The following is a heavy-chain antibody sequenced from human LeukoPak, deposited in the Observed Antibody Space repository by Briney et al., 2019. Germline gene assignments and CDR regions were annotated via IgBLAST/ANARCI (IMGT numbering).Heavy chain of an antibody. CDR1: GFTFSSYA. Sequence: GGSLRLSCSASGFTFSSYAMHWVRQAPGKGLEYVSAISSNGGSTYYADSVKGRFTISRDNSKNTLYLQMRSLRAEDTAVYYCGGVKDYYGSGGLDYWGQGTLVTVSS. CDR2: ISSNGGST. D-gene: IGHD3-10*01. V-gene: IGHV3-64D*06. J-gene: IGHJ4*02. CDR3: GGVKDYYGSGGLDY.